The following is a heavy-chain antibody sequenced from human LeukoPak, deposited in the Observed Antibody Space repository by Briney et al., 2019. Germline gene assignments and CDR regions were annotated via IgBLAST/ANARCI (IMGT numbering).Heavy chain of an antibody. CDR3: ARDLSWLRREGGAAYYYYCMDV. D-gene: IGHD5-12*01. CDR1: GYTFTGYY. Sequence: ASVKVSCKASGYTFTGYYMHWVRQAPGQGLEWMGWINPNSGGTNYAQKFQGRVTMTRDTSISTAYMELSRLRSDDTAVYYCARDLSWLRREGGAAYYYYCMDVWGKGTTVTVSS. J-gene: IGHJ6*03. CDR2: INPNSGGT. V-gene: IGHV1-2*02.